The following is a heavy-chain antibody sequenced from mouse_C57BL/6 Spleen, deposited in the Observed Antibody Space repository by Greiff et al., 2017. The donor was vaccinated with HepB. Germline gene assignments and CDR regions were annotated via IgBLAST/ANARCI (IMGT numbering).Heavy chain of an antibody. Sequence: DVKLQESGGGLVKPGGSLKLSCAASGFTFSDYGMHWVRQAPEKGLEWVAYISSGSSTIYYADTVKGRFTISRDNAKNTLFLQMTSLRSEDTAMYYCARGPYYYGSRGFDYWGQGTTLTVSS. V-gene: IGHV5-17*01. D-gene: IGHD1-1*01. CDR1: GFTFSDYG. CDR2: ISSGSSTI. CDR3: ARGPYYYGSRGFDY. J-gene: IGHJ2*01.